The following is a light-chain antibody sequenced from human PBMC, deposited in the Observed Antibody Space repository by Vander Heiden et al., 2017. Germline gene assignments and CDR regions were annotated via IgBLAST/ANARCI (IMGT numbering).Light chain of an antibody. Sequence: QLVLPPSPSASAPLGASVKLTCTLSSGHRRYAIAWQQQQPEKGPRYLMKLNSDGSHSKGDGIPDRFSGSSSGAERYLTISSLQSEDEADYYCQTWGTGTQGVVFGGGTKLTVL. CDR1: SGHRRYA. CDR3: QTWGTGTQGVV. J-gene: IGLJ2*01. CDR2: LNSDGSH. V-gene: IGLV4-69*02.